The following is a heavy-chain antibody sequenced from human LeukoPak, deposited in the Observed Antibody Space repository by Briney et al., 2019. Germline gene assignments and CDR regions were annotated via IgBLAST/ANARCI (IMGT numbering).Heavy chain of an antibody. CDR3: ARAGGSYPIGYYMDV. CDR2: IIPIFGTA. Sequence: GSSVKVSCKASGGTFSSYAISWVRQAPGQGLERMGGIIPIFGTANYAQKFQGRVTITADESTSTAYMELSSLRSEDTAVYYCARAGGSYPIGYYMDVWGKGTTVTVSS. J-gene: IGHJ6*03. D-gene: IGHD1-26*01. V-gene: IGHV1-69*01. CDR1: GGTFSSYA.